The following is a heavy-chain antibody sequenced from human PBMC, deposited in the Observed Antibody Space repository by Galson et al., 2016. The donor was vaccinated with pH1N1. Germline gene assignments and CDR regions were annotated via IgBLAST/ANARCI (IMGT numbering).Heavy chain of an antibody. D-gene: IGHD1-26*01. J-gene: IGHJ4*02. CDR3: ARVVTWELGYYFDY. Sequence: TLSLTCTVSGGSISSGSYYWSWIRQPAGKGLEWIGYIYTSGSTNYNPSLKSRVIISVDTSKSQFSRKLSSVTAADTAVYYCARVVTWELGYYFDYWGQGTLVTVSS. CDR1: GGSISSGSYY. CDR2: IYTSGST. V-gene: IGHV4-61*09.